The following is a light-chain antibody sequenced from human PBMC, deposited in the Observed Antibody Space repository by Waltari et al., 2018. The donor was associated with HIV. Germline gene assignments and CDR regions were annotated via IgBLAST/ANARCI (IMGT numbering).Light chain of an antibody. V-gene: IGLV2-23*02. J-gene: IGLJ1*01. CDR2: EVN. Sequence: QSALTQPASVSGSPGQSITISCPGPSSDVGSYNLVSWYQQYPGKAPKLMIYEVNKRPSGISNRFSGSKSGNTASLTISGLQAEDEADYYCCSYAGSRRVFGTGTKVTVL. CDR1: SSDVGSYNL. CDR3: CSYAGSRRV.